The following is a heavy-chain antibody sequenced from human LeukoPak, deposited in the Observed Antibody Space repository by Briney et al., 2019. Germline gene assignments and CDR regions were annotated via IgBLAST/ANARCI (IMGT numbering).Heavy chain of an antibody. CDR3: ARDSPDYDSSGYRYYYYYGMDG. Sequence: ASVKVSCKASGGTFSSYAISWVRQAPGQGLEWMGGIIPIFGTANYAQKFQGRVTITADESTSTAYMELSSLRSEDTAVYYCARDSPDYDSSGYRYYYYYGMDGWGQGTTVTVSS. CDR2: IIPIFGTA. V-gene: IGHV1-69*13. CDR1: GGTFSSYA. D-gene: IGHD3-22*01. J-gene: IGHJ6*02.